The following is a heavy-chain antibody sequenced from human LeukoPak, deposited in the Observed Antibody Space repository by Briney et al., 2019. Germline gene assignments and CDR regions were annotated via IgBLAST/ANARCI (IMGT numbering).Heavy chain of an antibody. Sequence: SVKVSCKASGGTFSGYAISWVRQAPGQGLEWMGRIIPILGIANYAQKFQGRVTITADKSTSTAYMELSSLRSEDTAVYYCAREAPPASSSWYKSYFDYWGQGTLVTVSS. V-gene: IGHV1-69*04. D-gene: IGHD6-13*01. CDR1: GGTFSGYA. J-gene: IGHJ4*02. CDR2: IIPILGIA. CDR3: AREAPPASSSWYKSYFDY.